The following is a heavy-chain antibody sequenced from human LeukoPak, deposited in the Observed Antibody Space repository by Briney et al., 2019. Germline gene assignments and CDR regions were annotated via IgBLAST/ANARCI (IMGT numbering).Heavy chain of an antibody. CDR2: INHSGST. D-gene: IGHD3-10*01. J-gene: IGHJ4*02. Sequence: GSLRLSCAASGFTFSSYSMNWIRQPPGKGLEWIGEINHSGSTNYNPSLKSRVTISVDTSKNQFSLKLSSVTAADTAVYYCARGRYGSGKPYYFDYWGQGTLVTVSS. V-gene: IGHV4-34*01. CDR3: ARGRYGSGKPYYFDY. CDR1: GFTFSSYS.